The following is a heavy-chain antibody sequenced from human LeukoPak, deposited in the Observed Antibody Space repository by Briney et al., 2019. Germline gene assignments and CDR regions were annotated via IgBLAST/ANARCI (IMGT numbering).Heavy chain of an antibody. J-gene: IGHJ4*02. CDR2: ISGSGGST. CDR1: GFTFSSYA. D-gene: IGHD2-21*01. CDR3: AKAPVTSCRGAYCYPFDS. Sequence: GGSLRLSCAASGFTFSSYAMSWVRQAPGKGLEWVSAISGSGGSTYYADSVKGRFTISRDNSKNTLYLQMNSLRAEDTAVYFCAKAPVTSCRGAYCYPFDSWGQGTLVTVSS. V-gene: IGHV3-23*01.